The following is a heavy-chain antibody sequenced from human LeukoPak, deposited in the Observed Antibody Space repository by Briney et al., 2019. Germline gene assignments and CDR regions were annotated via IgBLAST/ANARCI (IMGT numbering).Heavy chain of an antibody. D-gene: IGHD3-22*01. CDR3: AKDITGRVLAYYYDSSGYYFS. CDR1: GFTFDDYA. V-gene: IGHV3-43*02. J-gene: IGHJ5*02. Sequence: GGSLRLSCAASGFTFDDYAMHWVRQAPGKGLEWVSLISGDGGSTYYADSVKGRFTIYRDNSKNSLYLQMNSLRTEDTALYYCAKDITGRVLAYYYDSSGYYFSWGQGTLVTVSS. CDR2: ISGDGGST.